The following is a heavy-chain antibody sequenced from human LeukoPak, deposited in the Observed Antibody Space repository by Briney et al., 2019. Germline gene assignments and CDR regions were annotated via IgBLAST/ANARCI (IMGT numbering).Heavy chain of an antibody. V-gene: IGHV3-30*04. CDR1: GFTFSSYA. CDR2: ISYDGSNK. D-gene: IGHD5-12*01. J-gene: IGHJ4*02. CDR3: ARSYSGYDPFDY. Sequence: GGSLRLSCAASGFTFSSYAMHWVRQAPGKGLEWVAVISYDGSNKYYADSVKGRFTISRDNSKNTLYLQMNSLRAEDTAVYYCARSYSGYDPFDYWGQGTLVTVSS.